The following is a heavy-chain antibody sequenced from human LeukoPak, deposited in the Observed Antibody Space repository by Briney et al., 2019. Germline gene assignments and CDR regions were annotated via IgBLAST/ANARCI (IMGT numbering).Heavy chain of an antibody. CDR1: GFTFSSYW. CDR3: ARETFAGYYYDSSGYSDY. V-gene: IGHV3-7*01. J-gene: IGHJ4*02. D-gene: IGHD3-22*01. Sequence: TGGSLRLSCAASGFTFSSYWMSWVRQAPGKGLEWVANIKQDGSEKYYVDSVKGRFTISRDNAKNSLYLQMNSLRAEDTAVYYCARETFAGYYYDSSGYSDYWDQGTLVTVSS. CDR2: IKQDGSEK.